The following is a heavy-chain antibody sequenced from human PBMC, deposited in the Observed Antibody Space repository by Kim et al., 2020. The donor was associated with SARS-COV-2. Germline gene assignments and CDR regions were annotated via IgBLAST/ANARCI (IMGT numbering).Heavy chain of an antibody. CDR3: ARDRLWFGELTWYFDL. V-gene: IGHV3-48*03. Sequence: GGSLRLSCAASGFTFSSYEMNWVRQAPGKGLEWVSYISSSGSTIYYADSVKGRFTISRDNAKNSLYLQMNSLRAEDTAVYYCARDRLWFGELTWYFDLWGRRTLVTVSS. CDR2: ISSSGSTI. D-gene: IGHD3-10*01. CDR1: GFTFSSYE. J-gene: IGHJ2*01.